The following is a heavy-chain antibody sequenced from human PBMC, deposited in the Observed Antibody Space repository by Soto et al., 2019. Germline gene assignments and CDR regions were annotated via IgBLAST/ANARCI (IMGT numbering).Heavy chain of an antibody. CDR3: TRALSGGYDS. CDR2: TYYRSKWST. V-gene: IGHV6-1*01. CDR1: GDSVSSRSAA. J-gene: IGHJ5*01. D-gene: IGHD1-26*01. Sequence: SQTLSLTCAISGDSVSSRSAAWNWIRQSPSRGLEWLGRTYYRSKWSTDYAVSVKSRIIINPDTSKNQFSLQLNSVTPEDTAVYYCTRALSGGYDSWGQGTLVTVSS.